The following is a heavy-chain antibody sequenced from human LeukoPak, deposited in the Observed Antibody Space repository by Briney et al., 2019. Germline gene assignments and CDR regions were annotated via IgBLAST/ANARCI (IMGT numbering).Heavy chain of an antibody. J-gene: IGHJ4*02. CDR3: ARDVLLWFGGVPGFDY. CDR2: ISGRGDNA. Sequence: PGGSLRLSCAASGFTFSNYAVSWVRQAPGKGLEWVSAISGRGDNAYYADSVRGRFTISRDNSKNTLYLQMNSLRAEDTAVYYCARDVLLWFGGVPGFDYWGQGTLVTVSS. D-gene: IGHD3-10*01. V-gene: IGHV3-23*01. CDR1: GFTFSNYA.